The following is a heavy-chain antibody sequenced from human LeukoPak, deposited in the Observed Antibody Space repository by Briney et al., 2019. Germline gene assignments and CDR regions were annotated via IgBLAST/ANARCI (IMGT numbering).Heavy chain of an antibody. Sequence: PSETLSLTCTVSGGSISSYYWSWIRQPAGKGLEWIGRIYTSGSTNYNPSLKSRVTMSVDTSKNQFSLKLSSVTAADTAVYYCATENLVVVPAASGVYYYYYYMDVWGKGTTVTVSS. CDR2: IYTSGST. J-gene: IGHJ6*03. CDR3: ATENLVVVPAASGVYYYYYYMDV. D-gene: IGHD2-2*01. V-gene: IGHV4-4*07. CDR1: GGSISSYY.